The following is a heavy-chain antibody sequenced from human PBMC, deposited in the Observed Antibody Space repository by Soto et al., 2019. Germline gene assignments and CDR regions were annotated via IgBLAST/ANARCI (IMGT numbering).Heavy chain of an antibody. CDR2: ISPYNGHT. D-gene: IGHD2-2*01. CDR1: GYSFTSYG. Sequence: VASVKVSCKASGYSFTSYGISWVRRAPGQGLEWMGWISPYNGHTQFVERFQGRATMTTDTSTKTAYMELRNLRSDDTAHYYCARDLTIVPATHPRLENYGMDVWGQGTTVTVSS. CDR3: ARDLTIVPATHPRLENYGMDV. V-gene: IGHV1-18*01. J-gene: IGHJ6*02.